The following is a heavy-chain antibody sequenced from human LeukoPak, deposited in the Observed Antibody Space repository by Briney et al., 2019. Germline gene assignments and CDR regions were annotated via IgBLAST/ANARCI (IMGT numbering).Heavy chain of an antibody. CDR2: IYYSGSI. D-gene: IGHD5-24*01. Sequence: SETLSLTCTVSGDSISSSFHYWGWIRQPPGKGLEWIGSIYYSGSIYYNPSLKSRVTISVDTSKNQFSLKLSSVTAADTAVYYCARMADLSYYFDYWGQGTLVTVSS. V-gene: IGHV4-39*07. CDR1: GDSISSSFHY. CDR3: ARMADLSYYFDY. J-gene: IGHJ4*02.